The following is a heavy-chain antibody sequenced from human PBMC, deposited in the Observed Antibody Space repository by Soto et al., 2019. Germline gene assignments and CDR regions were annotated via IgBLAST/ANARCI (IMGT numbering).Heavy chain of an antibody. CDR2: IYYSGST. V-gene: IGHV4-59*08. CDR1: GGSISSYY. D-gene: IGHD3-9*01. J-gene: IGHJ6*02. CDR3: ATDVYDILTGYPSYGMDV. Sequence: PSVTLSLTCTVSGGSISSYYWSWIRQPPGKGLEWIGYIYYSGSTNYNPSLKSRVTISVDTSKNQFSLKLSSVTAADTAVYYCATDVYDILTGYPSYGMDVWGQGTTVTVSS.